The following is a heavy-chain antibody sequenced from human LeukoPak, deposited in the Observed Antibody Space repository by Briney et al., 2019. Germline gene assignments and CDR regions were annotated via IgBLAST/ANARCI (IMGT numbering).Heavy chain of an antibody. D-gene: IGHD3-22*01. Sequence: PGGSLRLSCAASGFTFSSYGMHWVRQAPGKGLEWVAFIRYDGSNKYYADSVKGRFTISRDNSKNTLYLQMNSLRAEDTAVYYCAKDYPHLSYSSSYYYDYWGQGTLVTVSS. CDR1: GFTFSSYG. V-gene: IGHV3-30*02. CDR2: IRYDGSNK. J-gene: IGHJ4*02. CDR3: AKDYPHLSYSSSYYYDY.